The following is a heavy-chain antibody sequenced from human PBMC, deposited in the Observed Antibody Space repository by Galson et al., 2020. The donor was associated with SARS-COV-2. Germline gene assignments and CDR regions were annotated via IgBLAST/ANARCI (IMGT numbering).Heavy chain of an antibody. V-gene: IGHV4-4*09. D-gene: IGHD3-22*01. CDR3: AGTMISFFDL. Sequence: SLNSRVPITVDTSKNQFSLRLSSVTAADTAVYYCAGTMISFFDLWGRGTLVTVSS. J-gene: IGHJ2*01.